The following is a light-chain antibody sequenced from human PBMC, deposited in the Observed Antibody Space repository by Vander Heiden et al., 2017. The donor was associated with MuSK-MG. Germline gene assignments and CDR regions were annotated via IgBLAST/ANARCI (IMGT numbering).Light chain of an antibody. V-gene: IGKV2-28*01. CDR2: LGS. CDR1: QSLLPSNGNNY. CDR3: RQALQTPRT. J-gene: IGKJ1*01. Sequence: DVVMTQSPLSLPVTPGEPASISCRSSQSLLPSNGNNYLDWYLPKPGQSPQLLIYLGSDRASGVPDRFSGSGSGTDFTLKISRVEAEDVGVSYCRQALQTPRTFGQGTKVEIK.